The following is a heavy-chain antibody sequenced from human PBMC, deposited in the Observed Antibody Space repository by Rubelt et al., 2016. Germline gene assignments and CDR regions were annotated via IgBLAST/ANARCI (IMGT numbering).Heavy chain of an antibody. CDR1: GGSISSYY. D-gene: IGHD1-7*01. J-gene: IGHJ4*02. CDR3: ARDPRAGTTSFDY. Sequence: QVQLQESGPGLVKPSETLSFTCTVSGGSISSYYWGWIRQPPGKGLEWIGSIYYSGSTYYNPSLKSRVTISVDTSKNQFSLKLSSVTAADTAVYYCARDPRAGTTSFDYWGQGTLVTVSS. V-gene: IGHV4-39*07. CDR2: IYYSGST.